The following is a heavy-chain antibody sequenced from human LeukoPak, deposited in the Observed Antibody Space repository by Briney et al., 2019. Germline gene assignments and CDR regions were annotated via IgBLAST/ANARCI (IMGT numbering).Heavy chain of an antibody. J-gene: IGHJ4*02. CDR1: GFTFSSYE. D-gene: IGHD4-23*01. CDR2: ISSSGSTI. V-gene: IGHV3-48*03. Sequence: GGSLRLSCAASGFTFSSYEMKWVRQAPGKGLEWVSYISSSGSTIYYADSVKGRFTISRDNAKNSLYLQMNSLRAEDTAVYYCARDASVVDEYYFDYWGQGTLVTVSS. CDR3: ARDASVVDEYYFDY.